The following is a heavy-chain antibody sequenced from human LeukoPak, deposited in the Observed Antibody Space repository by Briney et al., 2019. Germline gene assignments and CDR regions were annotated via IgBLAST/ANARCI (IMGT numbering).Heavy chain of an antibody. CDR3: ARTYDFGRGPPGDAFDN. Sequence: PGGSLRLSCAASGFTFSSYDMNWVRQAPGKGPEWVSYIDARSGITYYADSVQGRFTISRDNAKESVFLQMNRLRVDDTAVYYCARTYDFGRGPPGDAFDNWGQGTPVTVSS. D-gene: IGHD3-3*01. CDR1: GFTFSSYD. J-gene: IGHJ3*02. CDR2: IDARSGIT. V-gene: IGHV3-48*01.